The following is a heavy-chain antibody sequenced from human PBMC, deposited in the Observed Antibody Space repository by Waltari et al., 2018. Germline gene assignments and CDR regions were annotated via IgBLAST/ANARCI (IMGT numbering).Heavy chain of an antibody. CDR3: ARDRYCSSTSCYERDDY. Sequence: QVQLVQSGAEVKKPGSSVKVSCKASGGTFSSYAISWVRQAPGQGLEWMGRIIPIFGTANYAQKFQCRVTITADKSTSTAYMELSSLRSEDTAVYYCARDRYCSSTSCYERDDYWGQGTLVTVSS. CDR1: GGTFSSYA. CDR2: IIPIFGTA. D-gene: IGHD2-2*01. J-gene: IGHJ4*02. V-gene: IGHV1-69*08.